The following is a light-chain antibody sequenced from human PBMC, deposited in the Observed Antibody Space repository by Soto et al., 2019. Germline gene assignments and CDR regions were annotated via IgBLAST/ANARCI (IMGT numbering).Light chain of an antibody. CDR2: GES. CDR1: QSISSL. V-gene: IGKV3-15*01. Sequence: EIVLTQSPATLSVSPGERATLSCRASQSISSLLAWYQQKPGQAPRLIIYGESTRATGIPATFSGSGSGTDFTLTISRLQSEDFAVYYCQKYYDWPITFGQGTRLEIK. CDR3: QKYYDWPIT. J-gene: IGKJ5*01.